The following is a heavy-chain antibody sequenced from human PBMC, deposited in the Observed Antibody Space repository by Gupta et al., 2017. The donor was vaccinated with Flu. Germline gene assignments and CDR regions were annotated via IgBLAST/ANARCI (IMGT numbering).Heavy chain of an antibody. CDR2: IASDGSHK. V-gene: IGHV3-30*18. J-gene: IGHJ6*03. D-gene: IGHD2-2*01. Sequence: QMQLVESGGGVVKLGSSRRLSCAAHGFTFSRYGMHWVRQSTGQGLEGVADIASDGSHKDYADSVGGRFTISRDNSKNTLSLEMDSLRVEDTAVYYCAKDGPWTASCPYYCYYMDVWGKGTTVTVSS. CDR1: GFTFSRYG. CDR3: AKDGPWTASCPYYCYYMDV.